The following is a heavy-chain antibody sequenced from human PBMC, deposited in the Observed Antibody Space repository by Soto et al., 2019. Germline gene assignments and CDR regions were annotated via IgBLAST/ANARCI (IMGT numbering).Heavy chain of an antibody. D-gene: IGHD6-19*01. Sequence: GESLKISCKVFVDSFTGFWVGWVRQVPGKGLEWVASIYPRDSDVRYNPSFQGQVTISADRSTTTAYLQWSSLKASDTAIYYCARQHPLDSRVWYDWGQGTLVTVSS. J-gene: IGHJ4*02. CDR2: IYPRDSDV. CDR1: VDSFTGFW. V-gene: IGHV5-51*01. CDR3: ARQHPLDSRVWYD.